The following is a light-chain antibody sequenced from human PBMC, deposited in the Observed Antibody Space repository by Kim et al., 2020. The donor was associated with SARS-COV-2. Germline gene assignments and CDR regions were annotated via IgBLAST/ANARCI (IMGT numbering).Light chain of an antibody. Sequence: VSPGERATLSCGASQSVSSNLALYQQKPGQAPRLLIYGASTRAAGIPARFSGSGSGTEFTLTISSLQSEDFAVYYCQQYNNWPLYTFGQGTKLEIK. CDR1: QSVSSN. CDR2: GAS. CDR3: QQYNNWPLYT. V-gene: IGKV3-15*01. J-gene: IGKJ2*01.